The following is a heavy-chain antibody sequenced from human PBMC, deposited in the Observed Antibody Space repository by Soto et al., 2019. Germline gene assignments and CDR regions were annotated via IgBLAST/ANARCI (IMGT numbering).Heavy chain of an antibody. V-gene: IGHV4-34*01. Sequence: QVQLQQWGAGLLQPSETLTLTCGVYGGYFSGYCWSWIAQPPGKGLEWIGEINHSGSTNYNPSLKSRVTISVDTSKNQFALKLSSVTAADTAVYYCARVYWRGWFDPWGQGTLVTVSS. CDR1: GGYFSGYC. CDR3: ARVYWRGWFDP. CDR2: INHSGST. J-gene: IGHJ5*02. D-gene: IGHD2-8*02.